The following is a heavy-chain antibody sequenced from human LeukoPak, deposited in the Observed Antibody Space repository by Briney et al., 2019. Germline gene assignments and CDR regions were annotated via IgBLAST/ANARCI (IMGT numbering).Heavy chain of an antibody. CDR1: GGSISSGSYY. Sequence: PSETLSLTCTVSGGSISSGSYYWSWIRQPAGKGLEWIGRIYTSGSTNYNPSLKSRVTISVDTSKNQFSLKLSSVTAADTAVYYCARGGGYGDYGQGDFHWGQGTLVTVSS. CDR3: ARGGGYGDYGQGDFH. D-gene: IGHD4-17*01. V-gene: IGHV4-61*02. J-gene: IGHJ4*02. CDR2: IYTSGST.